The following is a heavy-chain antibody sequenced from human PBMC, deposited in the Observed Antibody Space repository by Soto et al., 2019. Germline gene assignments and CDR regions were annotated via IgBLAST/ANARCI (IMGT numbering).Heavy chain of an antibody. D-gene: IGHD3-22*01. J-gene: IGHJ1*01. CDR1: GFTFSSYA. CDR3: AKDNPYDSSGYPPEYFQH. V-gene: IGHV3-23*01. CDR2: ISGSGGST. Sequence: GGSLILSCAASGFTFSSYAMSWVRQAPGKGLEWVSAISGSGGSTYYADSVKGRFTISRDNSKNTLYLQMNSLRAEDTAVYYCAKDNPYDSSGYPPEYFQHWGQGTLVTVSS.